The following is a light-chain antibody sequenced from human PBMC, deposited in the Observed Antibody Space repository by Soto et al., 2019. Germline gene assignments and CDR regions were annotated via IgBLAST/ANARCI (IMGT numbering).Light chain of an antibody. Sequence: EIVMTQSPATLSVSPGERATLSCRAGQGVTTNFAWYQQKSGQSPRLLIYDVSTRATGVSARFSGTGSETDFTLTISGLQSDDSAVYFCQQYNNCPFSFGQGTRLEI. CDR3: QQYNNCPFS. CDR1: QGVTTN. CDR2: DVS. J-gene: IGKJ5*01. V-gene: IGKV3-15*01.